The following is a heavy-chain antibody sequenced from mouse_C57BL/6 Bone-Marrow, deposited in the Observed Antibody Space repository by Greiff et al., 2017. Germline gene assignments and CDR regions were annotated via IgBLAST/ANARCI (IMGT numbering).Heavy chain of an antibody. D-gene: IGHD1-1*01. CDR3: ARDYYGSSFFDY. J-gene: IGHJ2*01. CDR2: IYPYNGVS. V-gene: IGHV1-31*01. Sequence: VQLKESGPELVKPGASVKLSCKASGYSFTGYYMHWVKQSHGNILDWFGYIYPYNGVSRYNQKFKGKATLTVDKSSSTAYMELSSLTSADTAVYYCARDYYGSSFFDYWGQGTTLTVSS. CDR1: GYSFTGYY.